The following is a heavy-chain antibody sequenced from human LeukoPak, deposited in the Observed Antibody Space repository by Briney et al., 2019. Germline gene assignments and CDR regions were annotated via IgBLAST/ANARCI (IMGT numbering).Heavy chain of an antibody. V-gene: IGHV3-23*01. J-gene: IGHJ4*02. Sequence: GGTLRLSCAAPGFTFSSSAMTWVSQAPGKGLEWVSAISAGGGSTYYADSVKGRFTISRDNSKNTLYLQLNSLRAEDTAVYYCAKAGGWTNYFDCWGQGTLVTVSS. CDR3: AKAGGWTNYFDC. D-gene: IGHD6-19*01. CDR2: ISAGGGST. CDR1: GFTFSSSA.